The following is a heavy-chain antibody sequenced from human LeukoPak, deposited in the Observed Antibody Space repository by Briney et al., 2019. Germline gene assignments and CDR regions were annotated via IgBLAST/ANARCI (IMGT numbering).Heavy chain of an antibody. V-gene: IGHV3-21*01. CDR3: ARDPCSGGSCYYFDY. D-gene: IGHD2-15*01. Sequence: GGSLRLSCAASGFTFSSYSMNWVRQAPGKGLEWVSSISSSSSYIYYADSVKGRFTISRDNAKNSLYLQMNSLRAEDTAVYYCARDPCSGGSCYYFDYWGQGTLVTVSS. J-gene: IGHJ4*02. CDR2: ISSSSSYI. CDR1: GFTFSSYS.